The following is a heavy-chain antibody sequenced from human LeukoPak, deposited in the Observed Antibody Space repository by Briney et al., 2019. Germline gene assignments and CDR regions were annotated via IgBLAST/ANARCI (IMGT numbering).Heavy chain of an antibody. J-gene: IGHJ5*02. V-gene: IGHV3-23*01. CDR2: ISGNGGST. Sequence: GGSLRLSCAASGFTFSTYAMSWVRQAPGKGLEWVSTISGNGGSTYYADSVKGRFTISRDNSRNTLSLQMNSLRAEDTAVYYCAKGYYDSGSYSWFDPWGQGTQVTVSS. CDR1: GFTFSTYA. D-gene: IGHD3-10*01. CDR3: AKGYYDSGSYSWFDP.